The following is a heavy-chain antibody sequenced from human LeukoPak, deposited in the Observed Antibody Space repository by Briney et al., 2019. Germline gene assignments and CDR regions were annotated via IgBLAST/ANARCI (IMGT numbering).Heavy chain of an antibody. CDR3: ARVGGSYLRYVDY. Sequence: PSETLSLTCAVSGGSISSSNWWSWVRQPPGKGLEWIGSIYYSGSTYYNPSLKSRVTISVDTSKNQFSLKLSSVTAADTAVYYCARVGGSYLRYVDYWGQGTLVTVSS. V-gene: IGHV4-4*02. J-gene: IGHJ4*02. CDR2: IYYSGST. CDR1: GGSISSSNW. D-gene: IGHD1-26*01.